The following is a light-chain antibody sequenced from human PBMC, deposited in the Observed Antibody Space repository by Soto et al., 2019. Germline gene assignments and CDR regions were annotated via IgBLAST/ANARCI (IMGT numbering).Light chain of an antibody. CDR2: GGT. CDR1: QSIRRNF. V-gene: IGKV3-20*01. Sequence: HSPNTLSLYREKKATLSCKASQSIRRNFLGWYKQKVGQAPRLLIYGGTSRAPATPVRLSGSGSGTEFTLTISRMEPKDCAVYYCQSYGNSRTFGQGTKVDI. CDR3: QSYGNSRT. J-gene: IGKJ1*01.